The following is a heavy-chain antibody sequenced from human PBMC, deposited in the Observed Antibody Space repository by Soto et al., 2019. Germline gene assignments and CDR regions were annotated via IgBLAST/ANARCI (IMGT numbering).Heavy chain of an antibody. Sequence: GGSLRLSCAASGFTFSTYWMHWVRQAPGKGLAWVSHIISNSSNIYYADSVKGRFTISRDNAKNSLYLQMNSLRAEDTAVYYCARDWRDIVATIFISWGQGTLVTVSS. D-gene: IGHD5-12*01. V-gene: IGHV3-48*01. CDR1: GFTFSTYW. J-gene: IGHJ4*02. CDR2: IISNSSNI. CDR3: ARDWRDIVATIFIS.